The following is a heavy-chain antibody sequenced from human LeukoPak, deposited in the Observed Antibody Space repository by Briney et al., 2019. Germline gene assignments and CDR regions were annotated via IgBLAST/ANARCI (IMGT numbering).Heavy chain of an antibody. D-gene: IGHD5-12*01. V-gene: IGHV3-9*01. CDR2: ISWNSGSI. CDR3: ASGTGDIVATRYFDY. Sequence: GGSLRLSCAASGFTFDDYAMHWVRQAPGKGLEWVSGISWNSGSIEYGDSVKGRFTISRDNAKNSLYLQMNSLRAEDTAVYYCASGTGDIVATRYFDYWGQGTLVTVSS. J-gene: IGHJ4*02. CDR1: GFTFDDYA.